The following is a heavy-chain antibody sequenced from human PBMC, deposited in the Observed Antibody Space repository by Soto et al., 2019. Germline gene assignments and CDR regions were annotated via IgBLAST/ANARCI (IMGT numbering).Heavy chain of an antibody. CDR1: GFNFGLYG. J-gene: IGHJ4*02. Sequence: QPGGSLRLSCATSGFNFGLYGMHWVRQAPGKGLEWVAVIWHDGSNKYYAESVKGRFYISRDNSKNMLYMEMTNLRVDDTGIYYCLAIKGADDFWGQGTPVTVSS. D-gene: IGHD1-1*01. CDR2: IWHDGSNK. CDR3: LAIKGADDF. V-gene: IGHV3-33*01.